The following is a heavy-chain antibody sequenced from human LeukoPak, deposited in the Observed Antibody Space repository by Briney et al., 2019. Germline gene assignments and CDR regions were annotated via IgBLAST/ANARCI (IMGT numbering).Heavy chain of an antibody. Sequence: PGGSLRLSCAASGLIFRSYWMYWVRHAPGKGLVWVSRVNNDGTGTTFADSVKGRFTISRDNAKNTLYLQMNSLRAEDTAVYYCARGGAYHAFDVWGQGTKVTVSS. D-gene: IGHD2-15*01. J-gene: IGHJ3*01. V-gene: IGHV3-74*01. CDR2: VNNDGTGT. CDR3: ARGGAYHAFDV. CDR1: GLIFRSYW.